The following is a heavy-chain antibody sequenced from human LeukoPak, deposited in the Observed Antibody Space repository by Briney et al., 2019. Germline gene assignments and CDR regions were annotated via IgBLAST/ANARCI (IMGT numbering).Heavy chain of an antibody. CDR3: ARDRGDTAMVPDY. D-gene: IGHD5-18*01. CDR2: IYYSGST. Sequence: PSETLSLTCTVSGGSISSYYWSWIRQPPGKGLEWIGYIYYSGSTNYNPSLKRRVTISVDTSKNQFSLKLSSVTAADTAVYYCARDRGDTAMVPDYWGQGTLVTVSS. J-gene: IGHJ4*02. CDR1: GGSISSYY. V-gene: IGHV4-59*01.